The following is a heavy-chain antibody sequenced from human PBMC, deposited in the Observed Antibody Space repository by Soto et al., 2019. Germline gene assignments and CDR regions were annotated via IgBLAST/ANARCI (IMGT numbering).Heavy chain of an antibody. CDR2: ISYDGSNK. V-gene: IGHV3-30-3*01. D-gene: IGHD6-13*01. CDR1: GFTFSGYA. J-gene: IGHJ5*02. Sequence: PGGSLRLSCAASGFTFSGYAVHWVRQAPGKGLEWVAVISYDGSNKYYVDSVKGRFTISRDNSKNTLYMQMNSLRAEDTAVYYCARETPGGSSWYLDPWGQGTLVT. CDR3: ARETPGGSSWYLDP.